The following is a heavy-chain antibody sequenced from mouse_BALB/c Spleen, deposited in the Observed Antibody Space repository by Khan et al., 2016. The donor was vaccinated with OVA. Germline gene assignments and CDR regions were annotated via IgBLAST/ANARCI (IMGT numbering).Heavy chain of an antibody. D-gene: IGHD1-1*01. CDR1: GFTFSSYG. V-gene: IGHV5-17*02. CDR3: ATSYYYVYYFDY. Sequence: EVELVESGGGLVQPGGSRKLSCEASGFTFSSYGMHWVRQAPEKGLEWVAYISGDSSTIYYTDTVKGRFTISRDNPKNTLSLQMTSLMSEDTAMYYCATSYYYVYYFDYWGPGTTLTVSS. J-gene: IGHJ2*01. CDR2: ISGDSSTI.